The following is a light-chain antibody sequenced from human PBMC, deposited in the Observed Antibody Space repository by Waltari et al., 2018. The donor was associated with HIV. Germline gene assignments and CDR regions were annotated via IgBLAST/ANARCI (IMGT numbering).Light chain of an antibody. J-gene: IGLJ1*01. CDR1: PPHIGNNY. CDR3: GTWDSSLSAVV. Sequence: QSVLTQPPSVSAAPGQKVTISCSGTPPHIGNNYFTWYQRLPGTAPKLLIYDNSERPSGIPDRFSGSKSGTSATLGITGLQTGDEADYYCGTWDSSLSAVVFGTGTKVTVL. V-gene: IGLV1-51*01. CDR2: DNS.